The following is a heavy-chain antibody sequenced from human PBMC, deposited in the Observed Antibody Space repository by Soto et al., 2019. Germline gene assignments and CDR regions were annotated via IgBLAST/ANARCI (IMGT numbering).Heavy chain of an antibody. D-gene: IGHD6-19*01. Sequence: QVQLVESGGGVVQPGRSLRLSCAASGFTFSSYGMHWVRQAPGKGLEWVAVISYDGSNKYYADSVKGRFTISRDNSKNTLYLQMNSLGAEDTAVYYCAKDSIAVAGSPYYFDYLGQGTLVTVSS. CDR3: AKDSIAVAGSPYYFDY. V-gene: IGHV3-30*18. CDR2: ISYDGSNK. CDR1: GFTFSSYG. J-gene: IGHJ4*02.